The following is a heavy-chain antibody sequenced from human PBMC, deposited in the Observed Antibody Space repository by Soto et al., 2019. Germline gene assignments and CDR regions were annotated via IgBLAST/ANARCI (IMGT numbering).Heavy chain of an antibody. CDR2: ISYDGSNE. V-gene: IGHV3-30-3*01. CDR1: GFTFSSYA. D-gene: IGHD5-12*01. J-gene: IGHJ4*02. Sequence: QVQLVESGGGVVQPGRSLRLSCAASGFTFSSYAMHWVRQAPCKALEWVAVISYDGSNEYYANSVKGRFTISRDNSKNTLYLQMNSLRVEDTAVYYCARDMARIVDYWGQGTLVIVSS. CDR3: ARDMARIVDY.